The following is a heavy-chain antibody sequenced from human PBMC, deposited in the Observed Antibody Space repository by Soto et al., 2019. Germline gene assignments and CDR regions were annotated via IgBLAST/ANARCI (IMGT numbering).Heavy chain of an antibody. J-gene: IGHJ4*02. D-gene: IGHD2-15*01. V-gene: IGHV4-30-4*01. CDR3: ASSGYCSGGSCYSKYYFDY. CDR1: GGSIRSGDYY. CDR2: IYYSGST. Sequence: SETLSLTCTVAGGSIRSGDYYWSWIRQPPGKGLEWIGYIYYSGSTYYNPSLKSRVTISVDTSKNQFSLKLSSVTAADTAVYYCASSGYCSGGSCYSKYYFDYWGQGTLVTVSS.